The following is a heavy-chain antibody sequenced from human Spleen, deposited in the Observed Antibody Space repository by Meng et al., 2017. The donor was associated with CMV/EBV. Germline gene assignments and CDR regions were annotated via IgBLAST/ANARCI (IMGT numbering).Heavy chain of an antibody. CDR2: IWHDGSNK. J-gene: IGHJ3*02. V-gene: IGHV3-33*01. Sequence: GESLKISCAASGFTFSSYGIHWVRQAPGKGLEWVTFIWHDGSNKYYADSVRGRLTISRDNSKNSLYLQMNSLRAEDTAVYYCARDIMSDPGAFDIWGQGTMVTVSS. CDR3: ARDIMSDPGAFDI. D-gene: IGHD5/OR15-5a*01. CDR1: GFTFSSYG.